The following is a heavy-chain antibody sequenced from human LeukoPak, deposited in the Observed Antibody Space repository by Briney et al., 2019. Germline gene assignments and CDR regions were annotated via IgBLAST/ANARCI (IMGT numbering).Heavy chain of an antibody. CDR3: ARQGLVATYYYYYYMDV. CDR1: GGSISSYY. D-gene: IGHD5-12*01. J-gene: IGHJ6*03. V-gene: IGHV4-4*07. Sequence: SETLSLTCTVSGGSISSYYWSWIRQPAGKGLEWIGRIYTSGSTNYNPSLKSRVTMLVDTSKNQFSLKLSSVTAADTAVYYCARQGLVATYYYYYYMDVWGKGTTVTVSS. CDR2: IYTSGST.